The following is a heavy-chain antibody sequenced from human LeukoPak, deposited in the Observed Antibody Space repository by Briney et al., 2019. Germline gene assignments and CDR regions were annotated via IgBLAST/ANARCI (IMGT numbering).Heavy chain of an antibody. CDR1: GYTFTSYG. J-gene: IGHJ6*02. D-gene: IGHD6-19*01. Sequence: ASVKVSCKASGYTFTSYGISWVRQAPGQGLEWMGWISAYNGNTNYAQKLQGRVTMTTDTSTSTAYMELRSLRSDDTAVYYCARDRQQWLVHGRDYYGMDVWGQRTTVTVSS. CDR3: ARDRQQWLVHGRDYYGMDV. V-gene: IGHV1-18*01. CDR2: ISAYNGNT.